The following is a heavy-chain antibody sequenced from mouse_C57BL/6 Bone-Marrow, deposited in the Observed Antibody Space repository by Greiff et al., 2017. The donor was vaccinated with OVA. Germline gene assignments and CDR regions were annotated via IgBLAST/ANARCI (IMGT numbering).Heavy chain of an antibody. CDR2: ISSGSSTI. Sequence: EVKLVESGGGLVKPGGSLKLSCAASGFTFSDYGMHWVRQAPEKGLEWVAYISSGSSTIYYADTVMGRFTISRDNAKNTLFLQMTSLRSEDTAMYYCARNSNYVWFAYWGQGTLVTVSA. D-gene: IGHD2-5*01. V-gene: IGHV5-17*01. J-gene: IGHJ3*01. CDR3: ARNSNYVWFAY. CDR1: GFTFSDYG.